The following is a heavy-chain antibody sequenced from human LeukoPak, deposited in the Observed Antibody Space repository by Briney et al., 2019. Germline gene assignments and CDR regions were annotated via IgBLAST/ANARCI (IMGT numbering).Heavy chain of an antibody. CDR3: ARVLDYGDYADGSFDP. V-gene: IGHV3-21*01. D-gene: IGHD4-17*01. J-gene: IGHJ5*02. CDR1: GFTFSSYS. Sequence: PGGSLRLSCAASGFTFSSYSMNWVRQAPGKGLEWVSSISSSSSYIYYADSVKGRFTVSRDNAKNSLYLQMNSLRAEDTAVYYCARVLDYGDYADGSFDPWGQGTLVTVSS. CDR2: ISSSSSYI.